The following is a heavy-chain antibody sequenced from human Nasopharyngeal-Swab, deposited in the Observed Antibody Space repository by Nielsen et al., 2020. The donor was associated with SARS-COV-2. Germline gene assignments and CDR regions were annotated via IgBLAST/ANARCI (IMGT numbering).Heavy chain of an antibody. CDR2: ISSISGYI. CDR1: GFTFSDSY. V-gene: IGHV3-11*06. J-gene: IGHJ4*02. CDR3: AKTSNYGDFIRNFNF. Sequence: GESLKISCAASGFTFSDSYMSWIRQTPGKGLEWLSDISSISGYINYADSVRGRFTISRDNAKNSLFLQMNSLRPEDTAVYYCAKTSNYGDFIRNFNFWGQGTLVTVSS. D-gene: IGHD4-17*01.